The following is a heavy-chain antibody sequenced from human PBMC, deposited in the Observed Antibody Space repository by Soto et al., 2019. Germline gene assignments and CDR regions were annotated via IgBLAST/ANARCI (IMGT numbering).Heavy chain of an antibody. CDR2: IHTTDGT. D-gene: IGHD6-13*01. V-gene: IGHV4-4*07. CDR3: ARALSSAAGLYFDF. J-gene: IGHJ4*02. Sequence: QVQLQESGPGLVKPSETLSLTCTVSGGSISSYYWSWIRQPAGKGMEWIGRIHTTDGTNYNPALMSRVTMSIDTSNTHFSLKLSSLTAADTAVYYCARALSSAAGLYFDFWGQGTLVTVSS. CDR1: GGSISSYY.